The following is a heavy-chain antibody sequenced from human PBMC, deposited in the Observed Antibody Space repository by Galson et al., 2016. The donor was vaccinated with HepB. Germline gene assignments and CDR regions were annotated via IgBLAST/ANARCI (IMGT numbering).Heavy chain of an antibody. D-gene: IGHD4-23*01. Sequence: SLRLSCAASGFAFSSHRMHWVRQAPGKGLMWVARINSDGTISNYADSVKGRFTISRDNAKNTLYLEMNSLRAEDTAVYNCVRGHSVVPAMAYNWFDPWGQGTLLTVSS. CDR3: VRGHSVVPAMAYNWFDP. CDR1: GFAFSSHR. V-gene: IGHV3-74*01. J-gene: IGHJ5*02. CDR2: INSDGTIS.